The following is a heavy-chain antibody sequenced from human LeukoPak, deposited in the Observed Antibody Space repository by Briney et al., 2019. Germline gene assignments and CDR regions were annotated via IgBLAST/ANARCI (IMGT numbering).Heavy chain of an antibody. CDR2: INTEGSTT. V-gene: IGHV3-74*01. J-gene: IGHJ4*02. CDR1: GFTFSSYW. Sequence: GGSLRLSCAASGFTFSSYWMNWVRQAPGKGLVWVSRINTEGSTTTYADSVKGRFTISRDNAKNSLFLQMDSLRAEDTAVYYCARDLAGHYYGSGSSFDYWGQGTLVTVS. CDR3: ARDLAGHYYGSGSSFDY. D-gene: IGHD3-10*01.